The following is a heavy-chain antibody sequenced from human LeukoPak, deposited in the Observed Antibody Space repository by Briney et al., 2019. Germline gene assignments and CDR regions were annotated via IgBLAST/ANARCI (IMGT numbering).Heavy chain of an antibody. D-gene: IGHD5-18*01. CDR1: GYSISSGYY. Sequence: SETLSLTCTVSGYSISSGYYWGWIRQPPAKGLEWIGSIYHSGSTYYNPSLKSRVTISVDTSKNQFSLKLSSVTAADTAVYYCARGRYSYGVYYYYYMDVWGKGTTVTVSS. CDR2: IYHSGST. CDR3: ARGRYSYGVYYYYYMDV. V-gene: IGHV4-38-2*02. J-gene: IGHJ6*03.